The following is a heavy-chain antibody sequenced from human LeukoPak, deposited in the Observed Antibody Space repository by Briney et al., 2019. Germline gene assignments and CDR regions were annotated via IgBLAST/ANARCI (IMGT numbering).Heavy chain of an antibody. CDR1: GYTFTGYY. V-gene: IGHV1-2*02. CDR3: ARYDILTGYRQGFDY. J-gene: IGHJ4*02. Sequence: EASVKVSCKASGYTFTGYYMHWVRQAPGQGLEWMGLINPNSGGTNYAQKFQGRVTMTRDTSISTAYMELSRLRSDDTAVYYCARYDILTGYRQGFDYWGQGTLVTVSS. CDR2: INPNSGGT. D-gene: IGHD3-9*01.